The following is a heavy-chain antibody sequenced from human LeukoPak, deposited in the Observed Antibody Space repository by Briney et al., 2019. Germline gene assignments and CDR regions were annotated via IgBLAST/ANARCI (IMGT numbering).Heavy chain of an antibody. CDR1: AFTFSTYA. V-gene: IGHV3-23*01. CDR3: AKDFSSGYYFGY. D-gene: IGHD3-22*01. Sequence: GGSLRLSCAASAFTFSTYAMSWVRQAPGKGLEWVSSINGRGGTTFYADSVKGRFTTSRDNSKNTLYLQINSLRAEDTAVYYCAKDFSSGYYFGYWGQGTLVTVSS. CDR2: INGRGGTT. J-gene: IGHJ4*02.